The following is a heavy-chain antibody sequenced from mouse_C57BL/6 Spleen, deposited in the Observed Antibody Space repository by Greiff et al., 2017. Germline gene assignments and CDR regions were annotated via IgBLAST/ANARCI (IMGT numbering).Heavy chain of an antibody. Sequence: QVQLQQPGAELVRPGSSVKLSCKASGYTFTSYWMDWVKQRPGQGLEWIGNIYPSDSDTHYNPKFKAKATLTVVKSSSTAYMQLMSLTSEDSAVYDCSRMGNGTPYGYFDVWGTGTTVTVSA. CDR1: GYTFTSYW. CDR3: SRMGNGTPYGYFDV. CDR2: IYPSDSDT. D-gene: IGHD1-1*01. J-gene: IGHJ1*03. V-gene: IGHV1-61*01.